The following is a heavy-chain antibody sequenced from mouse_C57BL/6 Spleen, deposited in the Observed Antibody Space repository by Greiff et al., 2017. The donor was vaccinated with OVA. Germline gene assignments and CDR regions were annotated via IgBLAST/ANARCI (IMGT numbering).Heavy chain of an antibody. J-gene: IGHJ2*01. D-gene: IGHD1-1*01. V-gene: IGHV1-50*01. CDR3: ARKGLYYYGSRAFDY. CDR1: GYTFTSYW. Sequence: VQLQQPGAELVKPGASVKLSCKASGYTFTSYWMQWVKQRPGQGLEWIGEIDPSDSYTNYNQKFKGKATLTVDTSSSTAYMQLSSLTSEDSAVYYCARKGLYYYGSRAFDYWGQGTTLTVSS. CDR2: IDPSDSYT.